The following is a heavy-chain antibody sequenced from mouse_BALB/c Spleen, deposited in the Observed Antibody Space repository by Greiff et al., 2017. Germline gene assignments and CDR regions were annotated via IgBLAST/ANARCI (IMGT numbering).Heavy chain of an antibody. CDR2: ILPGSGST. Sequence: QVQLQQSGAELMKPGASVKISCKATGYTFSSYWIEWVKQRPGHGLEWIGEILPGSGSTNYNEKFKGKATLTTDKSSSTAYMQLSRLTSEDSAVYFCARGDYGNYVAYWGQGTLVTVSA. CDR3: ARGDYGNYVAY. V-gene: IGHV1-9*01. J-gene: IGHJ3*01. CDR1: GYTFSSYW. D-gene: IGHD2-1*01.